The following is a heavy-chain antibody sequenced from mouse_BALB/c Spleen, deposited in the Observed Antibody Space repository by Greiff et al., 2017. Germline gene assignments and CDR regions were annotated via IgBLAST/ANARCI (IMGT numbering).Heavy chain of an antibody. V-gene: IGHV1-69*02. Sequence: QVQLQQPGAELVRPGASVKLSFKASGYTFTSYWINWVKQRPGQGLEWIGNIYPSDSYTNYNQKFKDKATLTVDKSSSTAYMQLSSPTSEDSAVYYCTRSLYYFDYWGQGTTLTVSS. J-gene: IGHJ2*01. CDR2: IYPSDSYT. CDR1: GYTFTSYW. CDR3: TRSLYYFDY.